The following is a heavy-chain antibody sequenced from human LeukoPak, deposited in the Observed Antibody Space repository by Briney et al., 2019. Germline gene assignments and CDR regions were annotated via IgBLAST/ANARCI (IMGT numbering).Heavy chain of an antibody. CDR3: ARDQIPYYYDSSGYSDAFDI. CDR1: GFTFSSYW. CDR2: IKQDGSEK. Sequence: PGGSLRLSCAASGFTFSSYWMSWVRQAPGKGLEWVANIKQDGSEKYYVDSVKGRFTISRDSAKNSLYLQMNSLRAEDTAVYYCARDQIPYYYDSSGYSDAFDIWGQGTMVTVSS. D-gene: IGHD3-22*01. J-gene: IGHJ3*02. V-gene: IGHV3-7*01.